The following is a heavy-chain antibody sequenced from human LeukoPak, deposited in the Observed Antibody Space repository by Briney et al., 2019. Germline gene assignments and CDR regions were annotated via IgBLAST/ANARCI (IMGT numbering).Heavy chain of an antibody. CDR1: GFSFSSYW. V-gene: IGHV3-7*02. D-gene: IGHD6-19*01. CDR2: INRDGSRK. Sequence: GGSLRLSCAASGFSFSSYWMSWVRQAPGEGLEWVANINRDGSRKYSVDSVKGRFIISRDNAKNSLYLQMNSLRAEDTAVYYCVKGGAVASDAFDIWGQGTMVTVSS. J-gene: IGHJ3*02. CDR3: VKGGAVASDAFDI.